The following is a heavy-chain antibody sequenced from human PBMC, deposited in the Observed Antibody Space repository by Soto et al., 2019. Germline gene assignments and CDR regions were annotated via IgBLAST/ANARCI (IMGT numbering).Heavy chain of an antibody. V-gene: IGHV1-18*01. CDR1: GYTFTSYG. Sequence: GASVKVSCKASGYTFTSYGISWVRQAPGQGLEWMGWISAYNGNTNYAQKLQGRVTMTTDTSTSTAYMELRSLRSDDTAVYYCAGAPITMVRGVITEPYYFDYWGQGTLVTVSS. CDR2: ISAYNGNT. J-gene: IGHJ4*02. CDR3: AGAPITMVRGVITEPYYFDY. D-gene: IGHD3-10*01.